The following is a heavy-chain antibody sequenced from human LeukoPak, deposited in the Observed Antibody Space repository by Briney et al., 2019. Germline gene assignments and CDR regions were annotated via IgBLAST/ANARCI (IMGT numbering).Heavy chain of an antibody. CDR2: INPNSGGT. V-gene: IGHV1-2*06. CDR1: GYTFTGYY. J-gene: IGHJ4*02. Sequence: ASVKVSCKASGYTFTGYYMHWVRQAPGQGLEWMGRINPNSGGTNYAQKFQGRVTMTRDTSISTAYMELSRLRSDDTAVSYCFRTYYYDSSGLDYWGQGTLVTVSS. D-gene: IGHD3-22*01. CDR3: FRTYYYDSSGLDY.